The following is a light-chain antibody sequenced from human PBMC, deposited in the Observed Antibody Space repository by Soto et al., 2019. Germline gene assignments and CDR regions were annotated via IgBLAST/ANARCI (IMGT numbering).Light chain of an antibody. CDR3: QHYNSYSEA. J-gene: IGKJ1*01. CDR1: QTISSW. Sequence: DIQMTQSPSSLSGSVGDRVTITCRASQTISSWLAGYQKKPGKAPKLRIDKASTLKSGVPSRCSGSGSGTEFTLTSSSLQPDDFATYYCQHYNSYSEAFGQGTKVEIK. CDR2: KAS. V-gene: IGKV1-5*03.